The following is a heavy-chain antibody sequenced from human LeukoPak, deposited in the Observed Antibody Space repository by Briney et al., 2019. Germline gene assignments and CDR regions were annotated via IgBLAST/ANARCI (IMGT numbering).Heavy chain of an antibody. V-gene: IGHV4-4*07. CDR2: TYISGST. J-gene: IGHJ4*02. Sequence: PSETLSLTCTVSGDSIRGFHWSWVRQPAGQGLEYIGHTYISGSTTYNPSLKSRVTMSVDLAKNEVSLKLTSVTAADTAIYFCASLDGETFAHWGRGTLVLVSS. CDR3: ASLDGETFAH. D-gene: IGHD3-3*01. CDR1: GDSIRGFH.